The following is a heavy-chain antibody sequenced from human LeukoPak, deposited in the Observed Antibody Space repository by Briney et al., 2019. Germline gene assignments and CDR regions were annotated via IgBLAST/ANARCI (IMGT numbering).Heavy chain of an antibody. D-gene: IGHD4-17*01. CDR2: INPNSGVT. V-gene: IGHV1-2*02. CDR3: ARGAERGDYAGY. CDR1: GYSFTGSY. J-gene: IGHJ4*02. Sequence: ASVKVSCKASGYSFTGSYIHWVRQAPGQGLEWMGCINPNSGVTNFAQKFQGRVTMTRDTPISTAYMELSRLRSDDTAVYYCARGAERGDYAGYWGQGTLVTVSS.